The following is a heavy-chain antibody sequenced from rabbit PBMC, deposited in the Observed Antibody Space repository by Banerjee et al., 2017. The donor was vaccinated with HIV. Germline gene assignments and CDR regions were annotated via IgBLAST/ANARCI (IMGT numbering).Heavy chain of an antibody. V-gene: IGHV1S40*01. D-gene: IGHD4-2*01. Sequence: QSLEESGGDLVKPGASLTLTCTASGFSFSSSYYMCWVRQAPGKGLEWIACIYTGSGSTYYASWAKGRFTISKTSSTTVTLQMTSLTAADTATYFCARDYAGDAGYGHGPTYFNLWGQGTLVTVS. CDR1: GFSFSSSYY. CDR2: IYTGSGST. J-gene: IGHJ4*01. CDR3: ARDYAGDAGYGHGPTYFNL.